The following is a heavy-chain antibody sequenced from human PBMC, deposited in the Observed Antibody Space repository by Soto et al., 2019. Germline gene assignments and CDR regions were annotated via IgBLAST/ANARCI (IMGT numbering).Heavy chain of an antibody. CDR3: AIYDLPIDYYRMVV. CDR1: GYIFTGYH. V-gene: IGHV1-2*02. CDR2: INPNSGGT. Sequence: GASVKVSCKASGYIFTGYHMHWVRQAPGQGLEWMGWINPNSGGTKYAQKFQGRVTMTRDTSISTAYMELSSLRSDDTAVYYCAIYDLPIDYYRMVVCGHGTTATVS. J-gene: IGHJ6*02. D-gene: IGHD3-16*01.